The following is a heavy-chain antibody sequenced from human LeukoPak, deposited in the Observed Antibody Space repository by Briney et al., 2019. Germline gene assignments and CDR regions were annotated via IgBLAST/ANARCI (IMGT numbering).Heavy chain of an antibody. Sequence: PGGSLRLSCAASGFTFSSYEMNWARQAPGKGLEWVSDIRSSGTNIHYADSVKGRFTISRDNAKNSLYLHMNSLRAEDTAVYYCARGLDDGYSYGLDYWGQGTLVTVSS. CDR2: IRSSGTNI. CDR1: GFTFSSYE. J-gene: IGHJ4*02. D-gene: IGHD5-18*01. V-gene: IGHV3-48*03. CDR3: ARGLDDGYSYGLDY.